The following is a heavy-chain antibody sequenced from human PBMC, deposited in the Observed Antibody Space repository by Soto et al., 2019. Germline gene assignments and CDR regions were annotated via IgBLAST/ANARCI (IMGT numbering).Heavy chain of an antibody. CDR2: LYYSGTT. J-gene: IGHJ4*02. Sequence: QVQLQESGPGLVKPSQTLSLTCTVSGGSISSGGYYWTWIRQHPGKGLEWIGYLYYSGTTYYNPALASRLTISVYTSKKQFSLKLSSVTAAGPAVYYCARGPSIWGQGTRVNVSS. V-gene: IGHV4-31*03. CDR1: GGSISSGGYY. CDR3: ARGPSI.